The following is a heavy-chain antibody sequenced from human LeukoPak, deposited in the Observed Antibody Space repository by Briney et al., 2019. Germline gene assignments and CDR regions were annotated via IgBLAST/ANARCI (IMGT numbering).Heavy chain of an antibody. J-gene: IGHJ4*02. CDR1: GGSISSGGYY. CDR2: IYYSGST. V-gene: IGHV4-61*08. D-gene: IGHD6-13*01. Sequence: PSETLSLTCTDSGGSISSGGYYWSWIRQPPGKGLEWIGYIYYSGSTNYNPSLKSRVTISVDTSKNQFSLKLSSVTAADTAVYYCARGLMMAVAGRGEFHYWGQGTPVTVSS. CDR3: ARGLMMAVAGRGEFHY.